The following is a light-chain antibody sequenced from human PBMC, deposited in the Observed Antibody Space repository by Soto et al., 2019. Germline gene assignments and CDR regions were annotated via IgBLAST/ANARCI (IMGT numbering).Light chain of an antibody. CDR1: SSDIGAYNY. J-gene: IGLJ1*01. Sequence: LTQPASVSGSPGQSITISCTGTSSDIGAYNYVSWCQQYPGKAPKLMIYGVTNRPSGVSNRFSGSKTGNTASLTISGLQAEDEADYYCFSHRSGDSHVFGTGTKVTVL. V-gene: IGLV2-14*01. CDR3: FSHRSGDSHV. CDR2: GVT.